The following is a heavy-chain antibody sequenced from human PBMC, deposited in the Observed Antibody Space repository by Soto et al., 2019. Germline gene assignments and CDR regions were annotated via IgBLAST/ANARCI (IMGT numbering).Heavy chain of an antibody. V-gene: IGHV1-24*01. D-gene: IGHD3-22*01. J-gene: IGHJ4*02. CDR3: ATGRNYYDSSGYYFY. CDR1: GYTLTELS. CDR2: FDPEDGET. Sequence: ASVKVSCKVSGYTLTELSMHWVRQAPGKGLEWMGGFDPEDGETIYAQKFQGRVTMTEDTSTDTAYMELSSLRSEDTAVYYCATGRNYYDSSGYYFYWGQGTLVTVSS.